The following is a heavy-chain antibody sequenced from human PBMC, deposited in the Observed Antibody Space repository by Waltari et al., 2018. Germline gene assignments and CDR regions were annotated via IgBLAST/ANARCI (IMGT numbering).Heavy chain of an antibody. Sequence: QVQLVESGGGVVQPGRSLRLSCAASEFTFSSYAMHWVRQAPGKGVEGGEVIYNNERNIYYVDAVKGRFTISRDNSKKMLYLQMNSLRAEDTAVYYCARDYCDRTNCHGMDVWGRGTTVTVSS. CDR1: EFTFSSYA. CDR3: ARDYCDRTNCHGMDV. CDR2: IYNNERNI. V-gene: IGHV3-30*04. D-gene: IGHD3-22*01. J-gene: IGHJ6*02.